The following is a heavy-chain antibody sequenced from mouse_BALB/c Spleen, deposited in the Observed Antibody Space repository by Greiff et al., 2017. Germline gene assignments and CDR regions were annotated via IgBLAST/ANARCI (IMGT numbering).Heavy chain of an antibody. CDR1: GFTFSSYG. CDR3: ARPNKDAMDY. J-gene: IGHJ4*01. CDR2: ISSGGSYT. V-gene: IGHV5-6*01. D-gene: IGHD5-1-1*01. Sequence: EVQLVESGGDLVKPGGSLKLSCAASGFTFSSYGMSWVRQTPDKRLEWVATISSGGSYTYYPDSVKGRFTISRDNAKNTLYLQMSSLKSEDTAMYYCARPNKDAMDYWGQGTSVTVSS.